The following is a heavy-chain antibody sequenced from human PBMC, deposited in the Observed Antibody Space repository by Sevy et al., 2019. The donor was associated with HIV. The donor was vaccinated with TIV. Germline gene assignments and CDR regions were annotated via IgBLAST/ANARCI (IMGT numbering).Heavy chain of an antibody. CDR2: ITPISGKA. CDR3: AILPYDYIWGSSRYRYYFDD. V-gene: IGHV1-69*13. Sequence: ASVKVSCKASGGTFSSHVINWVRQAPGQGLEWMGQITPISGKANYAQKIQGRVTFTADGSTTTAYMDLGSLRSEDTAVYYCAILPYDYIWGSSRYRYYFDDWGQGTLVTVSS. CDR1: GGTFSSHV. D-gene: IGHD3-16*02. J-gene: IGHJ4*02.